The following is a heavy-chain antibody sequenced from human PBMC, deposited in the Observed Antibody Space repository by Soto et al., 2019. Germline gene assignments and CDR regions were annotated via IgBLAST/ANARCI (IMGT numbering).Heavy chain of an antibody. CDR1: GYTFTSYG. Sequence: QVQLVQSGAEVKKPGASVQVSCKASGYTFTSYGISWVRQAPGQGLEWMGWISAYNGNTNYAQKLQGRVTMTTDTSTSTAYMELRSLRSDDTAVYYCARDNRRYCSGGSCYSGGNYWGQGTLVTVSS. D-gene: IGHD2-15*01. V-gene: IGHV1-18*01. CDR3: ARDNRRYCSGGSCYSGGNY. CDR2: ISAYNGNT. J-gene: IGHJ4*02.